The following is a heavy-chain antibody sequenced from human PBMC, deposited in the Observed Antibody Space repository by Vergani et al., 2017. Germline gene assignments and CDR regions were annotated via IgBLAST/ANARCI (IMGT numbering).Heavy chain of an antibody. Sequence: QVQLVQSGAEVKKPGSSVKVSCKASGGTFSSYAISWVRQAPGQGLEWMGGIIPIFGIANYAQKFQGRVTITADKSTSTAYMELSSLRSEDTAVYYCASSAPHVPDGSFDIWGQGTMVTVSS. CDR3: ASSAPHVPDGSFDI. CDR1: GGTFSSYA. J-gene: IGHJ3*02. CDR2: IIPIFGIA. V-gene: IGHV1-69*17. D-gene: IGHD1-14*01.